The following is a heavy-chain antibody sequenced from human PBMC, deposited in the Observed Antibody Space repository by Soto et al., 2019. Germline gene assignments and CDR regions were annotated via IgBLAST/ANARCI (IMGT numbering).Heavy chain of an antibody. V-gene: IGHV3-33*01. Sequence: GGSLRLSCAASGFTFSSYGMHWVRQAPGKGLEWVAVIWYDGSNKYYADSVKGRFTISRDNSKNTLYLQMNSLRAEDTAVYYCARTHYAKISAAAFDIWGQGTMVTVSS. CDR1: GFTFSSYG. CDR2: IWYDGSNK. D-gene: IGHD4-17*01. J-gene: IGHJ3*02. CDR3: ARTHYAKISAAAFDI.